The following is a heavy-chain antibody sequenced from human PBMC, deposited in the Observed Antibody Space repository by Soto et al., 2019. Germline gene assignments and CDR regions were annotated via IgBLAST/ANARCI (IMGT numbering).Heavy chain of an antibody. CDR2: ISGSGGST. CDR1: GFTFSSYA. Sequence: EVQLLESGGGLVQPGGSLRLSCAASGFTFSSYAMSWVRQAPGKGLEWVSAISGSGGSTYYADSVKGRFTISRDNSKNTLYLQMNSLRAEDTAVYYCAKDREGYCSGGSCYPSEVDYWGQGTLVTVSS. CDR3: AKDREGYCSGGSCYPSEVDY. D-gene: IGHD2-15*01. V-gene: IGHV3-23*01. J-gene: IGHJ4*02.